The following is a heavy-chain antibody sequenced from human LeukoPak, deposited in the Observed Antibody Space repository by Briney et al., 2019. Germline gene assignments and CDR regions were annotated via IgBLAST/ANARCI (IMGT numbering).Heavy chain of an antibody. CDR3: ASGVYCGGDCYYYGMDV. CDR2: IYPGDSDT. V-gene: IGHV5-51*01. Sequence: GESLKISCKGSGYSFTSYWIGWVRQMPGKGLEWMGIIYPGDSDTRYSPSFQGQVTISADKSISTAYLQWSSLKASDTAMYYCASGVYCGGDCYYYGMDVRGQGTTVTVSS. CDR1: GYSFTSYW. J-gene: IGHJ6*02. D-gene: IGHD2-21*01.